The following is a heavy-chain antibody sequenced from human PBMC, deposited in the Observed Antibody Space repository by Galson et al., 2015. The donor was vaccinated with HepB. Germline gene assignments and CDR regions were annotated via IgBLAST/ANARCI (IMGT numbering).Heavy chain of an antibody. Sequence: SVKVSCKASGGTFSSYAISWVRQAPGQGLEWMGGIIPIFGTANYAQKFQGRVTITADESTSTAYMELSSLRSEDTAVYYCASLTYYYDSSGYRRVGYFQHWGQGTLVTVSS. J-gene: IGHJ1*01. CDR3: ASLTYYYDSSGYRRVGYFQH. CDR2: IIPIFGTA. CDR1: GGTFSSYA. D-gene: IGHD3-22*01. V-gene: IGHV1-69*13.